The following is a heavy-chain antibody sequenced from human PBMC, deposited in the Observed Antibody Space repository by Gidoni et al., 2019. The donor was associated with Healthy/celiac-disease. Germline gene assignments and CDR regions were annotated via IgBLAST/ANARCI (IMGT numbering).Heavy chain of an antibody. CDR1: GYSISSGYY. D-gene: IGHD3-3*01. Sequence: QVQLQESGPGLVKPSETLSLTCTVSGYSISSGYYWGWIRQPPGKGLEWIGSIYHSGSTYYNPSLKSRVTISVDTFKNQFSLKLSSVTAADTAVYYCGTIFGVVTTDKDAFDIWGQGTMVTVSS. CDR3: GTIFGVVTTDKDAFDI. CDR2: IYHSGST. V-gene: IGHV4-38-2*02. J-gene: IGHJ3*02.